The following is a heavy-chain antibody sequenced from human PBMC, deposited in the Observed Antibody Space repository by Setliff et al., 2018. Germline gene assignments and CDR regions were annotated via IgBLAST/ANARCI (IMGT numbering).Heavy chain of an antibody. J-gene: IGHJ4*01. D-gene: IGHD5-18*01. CDR1: GASISSGEYY. V-gene: IGHV4-31*03. CDR3: AREGAVDSSYGRKGGFDY. CDR2: IYDSGSI. Sequence: SETLSLTCTVSGASISSGEYYWTWIRQRPGKDLEWIGYIYDSGSIYRNPSLKRRMTISRHTSKNQFSLEMDSLTDADTAVYYWAREGAVDSSYGRKGGFDYWGQGLLVTVSS.